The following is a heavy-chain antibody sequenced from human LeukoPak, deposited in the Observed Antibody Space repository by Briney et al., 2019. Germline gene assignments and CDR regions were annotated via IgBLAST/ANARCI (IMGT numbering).Heavy chain of an antibody. Sequence: SETLSLTCTVSGGSISSYYWSWIRQPPGNGLEWIGYVYYTGSTNYNPSLQSRVSISVDTSKNLFSLRLSSVAAADTAVYYCARADCTVASCYAWRDAFHIWGQGTMVSVSS. CDR2: VYYTGST. CDR3: ARADCTVASCYAWRDAFHI. D-gene: IGHD2-2*01. V-gene: IGHV4-59*01. J-gene: IGHJ3*02. CDR1: GGSISSYY.